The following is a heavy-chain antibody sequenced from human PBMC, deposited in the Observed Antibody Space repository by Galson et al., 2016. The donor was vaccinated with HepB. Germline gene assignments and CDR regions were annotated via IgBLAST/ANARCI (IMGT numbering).Heavy chain of an antibody. CDR2: VYYSGRT. D-gene: IGHD3-3*01. CDR1: GGSVSSDNYY. V-gene: IGHV4-61*01. Sequence: SETLSLTCTVSGGSVSSDNYYWSWIRQPPGKGLEWIGYVYYSGRTNYNPSLKSRVTILVDTYKNQFSLKLSSVTAADTSVYYCAREGSSTIFGVENWGQGTLVTVSS. J-gene: IGHJ4*02. CDR3: AREGSSTIFGVEN.